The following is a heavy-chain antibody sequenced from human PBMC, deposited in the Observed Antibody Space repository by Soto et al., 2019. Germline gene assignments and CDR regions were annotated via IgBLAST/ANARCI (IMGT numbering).Heavy chain of an antibody. CDR3: ARVLRGWFDP. CDR1: GGSITSANW. J-gene: IGHJ5*02. V-gene: IGHV4-4*02. Sequence: SETLSLTCAVSGGSITSANWWTWVRQPPGGGLEWIGEISHSGITNYKASLKSRVTMSVDKTKNDVSLKLTSVTAADTAVYYCARVLRGWFDPWGQGTPVTDSS. CDR2: ISHSGIT.